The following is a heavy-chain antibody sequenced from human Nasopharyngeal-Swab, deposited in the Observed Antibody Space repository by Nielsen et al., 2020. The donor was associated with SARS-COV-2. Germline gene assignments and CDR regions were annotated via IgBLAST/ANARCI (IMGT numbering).Heavy chain of an antibody. CDR2: IYYSGST. Sequence: SETLSLTCTVSGGSISSGGYYRSWIRQHPGKGLEWIGYIYYSGSTYYNPSLKSRVTISVDTSKNQFSLKLSSVTAADTAVYYCAREVINQAVSDAFDFWGQGTMVTVSS. J-gene: IGHJ3*01. CDR1: GGSISSGGYY. V-gene: IGHV4-31*03. D-gene: IGHD3-16*02. CDR3: AREVINQAVSDAFDF.